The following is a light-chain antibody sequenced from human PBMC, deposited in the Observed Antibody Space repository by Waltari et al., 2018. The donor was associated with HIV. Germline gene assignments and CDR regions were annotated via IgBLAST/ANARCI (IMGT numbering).Light chain of an antibody. CDR2: KTS. J-gene: IGKJ2*01. Sequence: DIQMTQSPSTLSASIGDRVSITCRASHNVGTWLAWYQQKPGKAPSLLISKTSTLESGVPTNFSGSGSGTYFTLTISALRPDDFASYFCQQYSSFPITFGQWTKL. CDR1: HNVGTW. CDR3: QQYSSFPIT. V-gene: IGKV1-5*03.